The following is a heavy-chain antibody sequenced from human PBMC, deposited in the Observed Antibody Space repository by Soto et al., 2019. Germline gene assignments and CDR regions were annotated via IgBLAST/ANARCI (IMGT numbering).Heavy chain of an antibody. D-gene: IGHD5-18*01. CDR1: GGSFSGYY. J-gene: IGHJ5*02. CDR3: ARGIQLWSEGGHWFDP. CDR2: INHSGST. V-gene: IGHV4-34*01. Sequence: QVQLQQWGAGLLKPSETLSLTCAVYGGSFSGYYWSWIRQPPGKGLEWIGEINHSGSTNYNPSLKSRVTISVDTSKNQFSLKLSSVTAADTAVYYCARGIQLWSEGGHWFDPWGQGTLVTVSS.